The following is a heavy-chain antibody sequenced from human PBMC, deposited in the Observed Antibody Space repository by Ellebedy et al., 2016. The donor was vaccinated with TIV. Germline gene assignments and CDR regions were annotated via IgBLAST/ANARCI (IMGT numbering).Heavy chain of an antibody. D-gene: IGHD3-3*01. CDR3: SDDFSY. J-gene: IGHJ4*02. CDR1: GFTFRNYW. Sequence: PGGSLRLSCTASGFTFRNYWMHLVRQAPGKGLVWVSRINSDGSSTTYADSVKGRFTISRDNAKNTLYLQMNSLRAEDTAVYFCSDDFSYWGRGTLVTVSS. CDR2: INSDGSST. V-gene: IGHV3-74*01.